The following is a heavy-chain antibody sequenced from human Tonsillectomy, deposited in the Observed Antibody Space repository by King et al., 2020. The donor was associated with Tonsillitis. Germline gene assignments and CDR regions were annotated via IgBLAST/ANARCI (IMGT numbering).Heavy chain of an antibody. V-gene: IGHV3-33*05. Sequence: VQLVESGGGVVQPGRSLRLSCAASGFTFSSYGMHWVRQAPGKGLEGVAVISYDGSNKYYVDSVKGRFTISRDNSKNRLYLQMNSLRAEDSSVYYCARDRDDYIFDYWGQGTLVTVSS. CDR3: ARDRDDYIFDY. D-gene: IGHD4/OR15-4a*01. J-gene: IGHJ4*02. CDR1: GFTFSSYG. CDR2: ISYDGSNK.